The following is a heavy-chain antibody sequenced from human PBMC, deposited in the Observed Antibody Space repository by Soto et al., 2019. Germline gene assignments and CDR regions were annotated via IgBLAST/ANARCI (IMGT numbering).Heavy chain of an antibody. CDR1: GFPFSTYG. V-gene: IGHV3-48*01. CDR3: ARGSELSL. Sequence: GGSLSLSCIASGFPFSTYGINWVRQAPGKGLEWVSYISSGSGTIYQADSVKGRFTISRDNAKNSVYLQMNSLRAEDTAVYCCARGSELSLWGQGALVTVSS. D-gene: IGHD1-7*01. CDR2: ISSGSGTI. J-gene: IGHJ4*02.